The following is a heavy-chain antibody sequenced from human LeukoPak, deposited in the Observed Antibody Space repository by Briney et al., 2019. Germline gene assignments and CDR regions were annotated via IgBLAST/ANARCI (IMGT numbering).Heavy chain of an antibody. J-gene: IGHJ4*02. CDR2: MNPNSGNT. CDR1: GYTFTSYY. D-gene: IGHD4-17*01. CDR3: ASMTTVTTGIDY. V-gene: IGHV1-8*02. Sequence: GASVKVSCKASGYTFTSYYMHWVRQATGQGLEWMGWMNPNSGNTGYAQKFQGRVTMTRNTSISTAYMELSSLRSEDTAVYYCASMTTVTTGIDYWGQGTLVTVSS.